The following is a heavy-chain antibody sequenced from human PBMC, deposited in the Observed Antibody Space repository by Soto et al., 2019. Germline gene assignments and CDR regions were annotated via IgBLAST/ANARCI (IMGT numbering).Heavy chain of an antibody. J-gene: IGHJ4*02. CDR1: GFTFDDYA. Sequence: EVHLVESGGSVVRPGGSLRLSCAASGFTFDDYALSWVRQGPGKGLEWVSHITWHGDSTTYAESVRGRFTISRDNAKNSLSLQMTSLRAEHTALYYCARAARYGDYQRHFDYWGQGTLVTVSS. V-gene: IGHV3-20*04. CDR3: ARAARYGDYQRHFDY. CDR2: ITWHGDST. D-gene: IGHD4-17*01.